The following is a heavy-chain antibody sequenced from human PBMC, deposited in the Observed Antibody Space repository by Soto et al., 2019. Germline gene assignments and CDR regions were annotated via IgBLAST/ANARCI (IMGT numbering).Heavy chain of an antibody. CDR3: SGVECDPLDY. CDR2: MHHSGST. D-gene: IGHD2-21*01. J-gene: IGHJ4*02. CDR1: GGSISRTNC. Sequence: SENLCVTCAVSGGSISRTNCWSWGRQPPGKGLEWIGEMHHSGSTNYNPSLKSRVVISVDKSNNQFSLKVSSVTAADTAFYYCSGVECDPLDYWAQGTLDIVSA. V-gene: IGHV4-4*02.